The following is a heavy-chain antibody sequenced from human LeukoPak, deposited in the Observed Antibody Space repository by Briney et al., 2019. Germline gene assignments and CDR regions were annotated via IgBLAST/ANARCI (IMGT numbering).Heavy chain of an antibody. CDR2: ISGSGGST. CDR1: GFTFSSYS. J-gene: IGHJ4*02. CDR3: AKGKRQPVPYDY. D-gene: IGHD6-6*01. V-gene: IGHV3-23*01. Sequence: GGSLRLSCAASGFTFSSYSMNWVRQAPGKGLEWVSAISGSGGSTYYADSVKGRFTISRDNSKNTLYLQMNSLRAEDTAVYYCAKGKRQPVPYDYWGQGTLVTVSS.